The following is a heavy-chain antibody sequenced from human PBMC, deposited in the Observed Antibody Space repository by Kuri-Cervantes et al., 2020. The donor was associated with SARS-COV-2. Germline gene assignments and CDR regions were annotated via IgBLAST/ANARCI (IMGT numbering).Heavy chain of an antibody. V-gene: IGHV3-30*02. Sequence: GESLKIPCAASGFTFSSYGMHWVRQAPGKGLEWVAFIRYDGSNKYYADSVKGRFTISRDNSKNTLYLQMNSLRAEDTAVYYCARVEYYDSSGYYAWGQGTLVTVSS. CDR3: ARVEYYDSSGYYA. CDR1: GFTFSSYG. CDR2: IRYDGSNK. D-gene: IGHD3-22*01. J-gene: IGHJ4*02.